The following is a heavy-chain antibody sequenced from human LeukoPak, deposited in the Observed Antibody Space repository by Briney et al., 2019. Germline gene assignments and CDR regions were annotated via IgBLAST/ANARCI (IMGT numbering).Heavy chain of an antibody. V-gene: IGHV2-70*04. Sequence: SGPTLVKPTQTLTLTCTFSGFSLSTSGMRVNWIRQPPGKALEWLARIDWDDDKFYGTSLKTRLTISKDTSKNQVVLTMTNMDPVDTATYYCARTPNFYYYMDVWGKGTTVTVSS. CDR2: IDWDDDK. J-gene: IGHJ6*03. CDR1: GFSLSTSGMR. CDR3: ARTPNFYYYMDV. D-gene: IGHD1-1*01.